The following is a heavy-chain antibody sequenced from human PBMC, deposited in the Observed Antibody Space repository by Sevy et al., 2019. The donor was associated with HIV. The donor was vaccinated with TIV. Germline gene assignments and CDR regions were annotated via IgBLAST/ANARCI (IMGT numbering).Heavy chain of an antibody. J-gene: IGHJ3*02. V-gene: IGHV3-48*02. Sequence: GGSLRLSCAASGFTFSSYSMNWVRQAPGKGLEWVSYISSSSSTIYYADSVKGRFTISRDNAKNSLYLQMNSLRDEDTAVYYCARDYYDSSGFADAFDIWGQRTMVTVSS. CDR1: GFTFSSYS. CDR3: ARDYYDSSGFADAFDI. D-gene: IGHD3-22*01. CDR2: ISSSSSTI.